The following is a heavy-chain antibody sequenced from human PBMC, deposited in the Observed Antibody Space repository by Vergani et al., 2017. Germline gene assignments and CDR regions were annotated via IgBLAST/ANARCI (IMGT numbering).Heavy chain of an antibody. CDR1: GFTFSSYW. J-gene: IGHJ5*02. Sequence: EVQLVESGGGLVQPGGSLRLSCAASGFTFSSYWMSWVRQAPGKGLEWVANIKQDGSEKYYVDSVKGRFTISRDNAKNSLYLQMNSLRAEDTAVYYCERLDPSWYSSSWYRNNWFDPWGQGTLVTVSS. D-gene: IGHD6-13*01. CDR2: IKQDGSEK. V-gene: IGHV3-7*03. CDR3: ERLDPSWYSSSWYRNNWFDP.